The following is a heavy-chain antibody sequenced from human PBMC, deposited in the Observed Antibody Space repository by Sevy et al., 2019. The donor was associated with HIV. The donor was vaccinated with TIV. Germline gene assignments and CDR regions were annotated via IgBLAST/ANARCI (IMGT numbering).Heavy chain of an antibody. J-gene: IGHJ4*02. CDR1: GGSVSSSSYY. D-gene: IGHD3-10*01. CDR3: ARVSTMVQVVTYYFDY. CDR2: IHYGGST. Sequence: SETLSLTCTVSGGSVSSSSYYWSWIRQPPGKGLEWIGYIHYGGSTDYNPSLKSRVTISVDTSKNQFSLKLSSVTAADTAVYYCARVSTMVQVVTYYFDYWGQGTLVTVSP. V-gene: IGHV4-61*01.